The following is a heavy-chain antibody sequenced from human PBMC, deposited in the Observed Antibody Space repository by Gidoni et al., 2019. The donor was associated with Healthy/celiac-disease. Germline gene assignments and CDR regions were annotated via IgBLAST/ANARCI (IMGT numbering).Heavy chain of an antibody. Sequence: EVQLVESGGGLVQPGRSLRLSCAASGFTFDDYAMHWVRQAPGKGLGWVAVISWISGSIGYADSVKGRFTSSRDNAKNSLYLQMNSLRAEDTALYYCAKDMGGSGMGYNWFDPWGQGTLVTVSS. CDR1: GFTFDDYA. CDR2: ISWISGSI. D-gene: IGHD3-10*01. CDR3: AKDMGGSGMGYNWFDP. J-gene: IGHJ5*02. V-gene: IGHV3-9*01.